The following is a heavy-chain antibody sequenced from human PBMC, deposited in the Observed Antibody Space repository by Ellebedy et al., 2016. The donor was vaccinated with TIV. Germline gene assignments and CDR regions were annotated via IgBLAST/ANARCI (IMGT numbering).Heavy chain of an antibody. J-gene: IGHJ6*02. CDR2: IYPGDSDT. D-gene: IGHD2-2*01. Sequence: GESLKISCEGSGYTFSTFWIGWVRQMPGKGLEWMGIIYPGDSDTRYSPSFQGQVTISADKSISTAYLQWSSLKASDTAMYYCARLPGGYSYYYYGMDVWGQGTTVTVSS. CDR1: GYTFSTFW. V-gene: IGHV5-51*01. CDR3: ARLPGGYSYYYYGMDV.